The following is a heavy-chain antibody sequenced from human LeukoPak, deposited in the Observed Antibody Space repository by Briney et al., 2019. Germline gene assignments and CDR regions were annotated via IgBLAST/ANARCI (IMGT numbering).Heavy chain of an antibody. CDR3: ARGVEYFYSSGSYHAFDP. CDR2: NYYSGTV. Sequence: PSQTLSLTCTVSGASICSNHYYWSWIRQLPGKGLEWNGYNYYSGTVCHDPSLKSRFTISRDTSKNQFSLKLTSVTPADTAVYYCARGVEYFYSSGSYHAFDPWGQGALVTVSS. D-gene: IGHD3-10*01. CDR1: GASICSNHYY. V-gene: IGHV4-31*03. J-gene: IGHJ5*02.